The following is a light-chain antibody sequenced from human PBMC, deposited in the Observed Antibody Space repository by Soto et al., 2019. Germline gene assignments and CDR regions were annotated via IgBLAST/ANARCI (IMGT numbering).Light chain of an antibody. J-gene: IGKJ1*01. CDR2: GAS. Sequence: IVLTQSPGTLSLSPGSRATLSCRASQGVTSSNLAWYQQKPGQAPRLVMYGASIRTSGIPDRFSGSGSGTDFTLTISRLEPEDFAVYYCQQYVRAPWTFGQGTKVDIK. CDR3: QQYVRAPWT. CDR1: QGVTSSN. V-gene: IGKV3-20*01.